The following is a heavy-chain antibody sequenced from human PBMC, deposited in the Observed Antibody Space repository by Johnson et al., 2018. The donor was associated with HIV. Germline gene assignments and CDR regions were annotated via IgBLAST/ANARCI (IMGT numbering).Heavy chain of an antibody. CDR2: IKSKTDGGPT. J-gene: IGHJ3*02. Sequence: VQLVESGGGLVQPGGSLRLSCAASGFTFSSYAMSWVRQAPGKGLEWVGRIKSKTDGGPTDYAAPVKGRFSISRDDSKNTLYMQMNSLKTEDTAGYYCRPDAFARTGTAGAFDIWGQGTRVTVSS. CDR1: GFTFSSYA. CDR3: RPDAFARTGTAGAFDI. D-gene: IGHD1-7*01. V-gene: IGHV3-15*01.